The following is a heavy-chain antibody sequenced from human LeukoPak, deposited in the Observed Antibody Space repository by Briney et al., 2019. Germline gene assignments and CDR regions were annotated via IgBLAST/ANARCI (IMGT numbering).Heavy chain of an antibody. Sequence: PGGSLRLSCEASGLSFGDYTMHWVRQAPGKGLEWVSAISGSGGSTYYADSVKGRFTISRDNSKNTLYLQMNSLRAEDTAVYYCAKARNIAAAGTYWFDPWGQGTLVTVSS. CDR1: GLSFGDYT. D-gene: IGHD6-13*01. CDR3: AKARNIAAAGTYWFDP. V-gene: IGHV3-23*01. CDR2: ISGSGGST. J-gene: IGHJ5*02.